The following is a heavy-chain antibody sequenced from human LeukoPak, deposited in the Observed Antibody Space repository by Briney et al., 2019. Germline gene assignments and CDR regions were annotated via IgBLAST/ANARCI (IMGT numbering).Heavy chain of an antibody. V-gene: IGHV1-2*02. Sequence: VASVKVSCKASGYTFTGNYVHWVRQAPGQGLEWMGWIKPNSGGTNYARKFQGRVSMTRDTSISTAYLEMSRLRSDDTAVYYCARGDDILTGNRDWFDPWGQGTLVTVFS. CDR1: GYTFTGNY. CDR3: ARGDDILTGNRDWFDP. CDR2: IKPNSGGT. J-gene: IGHJ5*02. D-gene: IGHD3-9*01.